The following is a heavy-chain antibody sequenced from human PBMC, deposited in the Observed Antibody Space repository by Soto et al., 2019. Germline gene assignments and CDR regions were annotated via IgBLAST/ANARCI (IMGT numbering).Heavy chain of an antibody. V-gene: IGHV1-18*04. Sequence: QVQLVQSGAEVKKPGASVKVSCKASGYTFTTYGISWVRQAPRQGLEWMGWISAYNGNTNYAQKLQGRVTMTTDTSTSTAYMELRSLRSDDTAVYYCARDPNCSSTSCTFDPWGQGTLVTVSS. CDR2: ISAYNGNT. CDR3: ARDPNCSSTSCTFDP. D-gene: IGHD2-2*01. CDR1: GYTFTTYG. J-gene: IGHJ5*02.